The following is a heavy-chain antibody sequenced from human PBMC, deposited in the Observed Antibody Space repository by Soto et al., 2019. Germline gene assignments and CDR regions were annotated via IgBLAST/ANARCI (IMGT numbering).Heavy chain of an antibody. CDR2: IWYDGSNK. CDR3: ARDTIGYCSGGSCYGFDY. CDR1: GFTFSSYG. J-gene: IGHJ4*02. D-gene: IGHD2-15*01. V-gene: IGHV3-33*01. Sequence: GGSLRLSCAASGFTFSSYGMHWVRQAPGKGLEWVAVIWYDGSNKYYADSVKGRFTISRDNSKNTLYLQMNSLRAEDTAVYYCARDTIGYCSGGSCYGFDYWGQGTLVTVSS.